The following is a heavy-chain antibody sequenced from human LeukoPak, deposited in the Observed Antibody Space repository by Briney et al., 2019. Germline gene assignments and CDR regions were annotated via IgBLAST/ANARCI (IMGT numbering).Heavy chain of an antibody. V-gene: IGHV4-59*11. CDR1: GGSISSHY. J-gene: IGHJ4*02. Sequence: SETLSLTCTVSGGSISSHYWSWIRQPPGKGLEWIGYIYDSGSINYNPSLKSRVTISVDTSKNQFSLKLSSVTAADTAVYYCARFLFSYGSGSYYNYFDYWGQGTLVTVSS. D-gene: IGHD3-10*01. CDR3: ARFLFSYGSGSYYNYFDY. CDR2: IYDSGSI.